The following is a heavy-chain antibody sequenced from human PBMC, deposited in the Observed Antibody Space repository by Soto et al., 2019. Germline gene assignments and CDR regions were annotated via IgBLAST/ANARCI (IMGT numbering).Heavy chain of an antibody. CDR1: GVSLSTSGMC. J-gene: IGHJ6*02. V-gene: IGHV2-70*01. Sequence: SGPTLVNPTHTLTLTCTFCGVSLSTSGMCVSWIRQPPGKALDWLALIDWDDDKYYSTSLKTRLTISKDTSKNQVVLTMTNMDTVDTASYYCERMSIRSNPRGYRSGWTPNFGMDVAGQGT. D-gene: IGHD6-19*01. CDR3: ERMSIRSNPRGYRSGWTPNFGMDV. CDR2: IDWDDDK.